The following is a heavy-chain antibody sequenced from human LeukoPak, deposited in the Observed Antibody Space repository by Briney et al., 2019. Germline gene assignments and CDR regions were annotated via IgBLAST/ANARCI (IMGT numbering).Heavy chain of an antibody. CDR3: TRVHGYSFGYFDY. CDR1: GFTFDDFA. Sequence: GGSLRLSCVASGFTFDDFAMHWVRQAPGKGLEWVSGISWNGGTVDYADSVKGRFTIPRDNAKNSLYLLMSGLRGEDSALYYCTRVHGYSFGYFDYWGQGTPVTVSS. V-gene: IGHV3-9*01. J-gene: IGHJ4*02. D-gene: IGHD5-18*01. CDR2: ISWNGGTV.